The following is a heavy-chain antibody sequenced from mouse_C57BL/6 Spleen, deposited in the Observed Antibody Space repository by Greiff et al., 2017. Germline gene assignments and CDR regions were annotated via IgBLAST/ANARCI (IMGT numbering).Heavy chain of an antibody. Sequence: VQLQQPGAELVMPGASVKLSCKASGYTFTSYWMHWVKQRPGQGLEWIGEIDPSDSYTNYNQKFKVKSTLTVDKSSSTAYMQLSSLTSEDSAVYYCARSYYGSYGCYWGQGTTLTVSS. V-gene: IGHV1-69*01. J-gene: IGHJ2*01. CDR1: GYTFTSYW. CDR2: IDPSDSYT. D-gene: IGHD1-1*01. CDR3: ARSYYGSYGCY.